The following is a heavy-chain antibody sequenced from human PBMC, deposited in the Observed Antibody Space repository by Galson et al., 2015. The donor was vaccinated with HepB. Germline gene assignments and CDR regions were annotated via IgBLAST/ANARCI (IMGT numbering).Heavy chain of an antibody. D-gene: IGHD2-2*01. J-gene: IGHJ5*02. CDR2: ITSGSDYI. V-gene: IGHV3-21*01. CDR1: GFTFISYS. Sequence: SLRLSCAASGFTFISYSMNWVRQAPGKGLEWVSSITSGSDYIYYADSVKGRFTISRDNAKNSLFLQMNSLRVEDAAVYYCARTGSSTTILRSSWFDPWGQGILVTVSS. CDR3: ARTGSSTTILRSSWFDP.